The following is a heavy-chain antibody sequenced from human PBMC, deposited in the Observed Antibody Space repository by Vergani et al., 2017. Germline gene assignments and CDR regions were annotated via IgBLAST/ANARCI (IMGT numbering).Heavy chain of an antibody. CDR3: VRGIGYCSGGSCYSYVGY. Sequence: QVQLVQSGAEVKKPGASVKVSCKASGYTFTSYAMHWVRQAPGQRLEWMGWINAGNGNTKYSQKFQGRVTITGDTSASTAYMELSSLRSEDTAVYYCVRGIGYCSGGSCYSYVGYWGQGTLVTVSS. D-gene: IGHD2-15*01. CDR1: GYTFTSYA. CDR2: INAGNGNT. J-gene: IGHJ4*02. V-gene: IGHV1-3*01.